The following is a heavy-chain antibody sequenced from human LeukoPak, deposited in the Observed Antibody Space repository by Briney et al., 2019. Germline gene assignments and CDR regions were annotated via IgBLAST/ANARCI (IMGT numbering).Heavy chain of an antibody. CDR2: ISGSGGST. D-gene: IGHD3/OR15-3a*01. V-gene: IGHV3-23*01. Sequence: GGSLRLSCAASGFTFSSYAMSWVRQAPGKGLEWVSAISGSGGSTYYADSVKGRFTISRDNSKNTLYLQMNSLRAEDTAVYYCARAKRETSTRPWTSGMDVWGQGTRVTVSS. CDR1: GFTFSSYA. CDR3: ARAKRETSTRPWTSGMDV. J-gene: IGHJ6*02.